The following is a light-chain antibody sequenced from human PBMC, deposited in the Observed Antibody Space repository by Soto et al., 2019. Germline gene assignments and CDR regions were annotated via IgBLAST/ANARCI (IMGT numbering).Light chain of an antibody. CDR3: QTWGTGIQV. V-gene: IGLV4-69*01. Sequence: QSVLTQSPSASASLGASVKLTCTLSSGHSSYAIAWHQQHPEQGPLYLMKLNSAGSHSKGDGIPDRFSGSSSGAERYLTISSLQSEDEADYYCQTWGTGIQVFGGGTKVTVL. J-gene: IGLJ2*01. CDR2: LNSAGSH. CDR1: SGHSSYA.